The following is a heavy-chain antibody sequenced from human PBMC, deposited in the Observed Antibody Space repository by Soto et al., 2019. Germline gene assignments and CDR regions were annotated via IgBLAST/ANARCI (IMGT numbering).Heavy chain of an antibody. CDR2: ISAYNGNT. Sequence: GASVKVSCTASGYTFTSYGISWVRQAPGQGLEWMGRISAYNGNTNYAQKLQGRVTMTTGTSTSTAYMELRSLRSDDTAVYYCARDGYYDSSGYRSDFDYWGQGTLVTVSS. CDR1: GYTFTSYG. J-gene: IGHJ4*02. V-gene: IGHV1-18*01. CDR3: ARDGYYDSSGYRSDFDY. D-gene: IGHD3-22*01.